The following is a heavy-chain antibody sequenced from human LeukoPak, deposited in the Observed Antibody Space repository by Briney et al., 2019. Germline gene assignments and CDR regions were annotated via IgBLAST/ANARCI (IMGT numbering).Heavy chain of an antibody. J-gene: IGHJ5*02. D-gene: IGHD3-10*01. CDR1: GFTFSSYW. CDR2: ISYDGSNK. Sequence: PGGSLRLSCAASGFTFSSYWMSWVRQAPGKGLEWVAVISYDGSNKYYADSVKGRFTISRDNSKNTLYLQMNSLRAEDTAVYYCASAPGSKRRGNWFDPWGQGTLVTVSS. CDR3: ASAPGSKRRGNWFDP. V-gene: IGHV3-30*03.